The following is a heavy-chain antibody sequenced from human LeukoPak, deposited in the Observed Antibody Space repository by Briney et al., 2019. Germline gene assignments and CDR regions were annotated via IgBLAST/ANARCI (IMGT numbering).Heavy chain of an antibody. Sequence: GASVKVFXKASGGTFSSYAISWVRQAPGQGLEWMGRIIPIFGTVNYAQKFQGRVTITTDESTSTAYLELSSLRSEDTAVYYCARSGSSSGWFGYFDYWGQGTLVSVSS. CDR3: ARSGSSSGWFGYFDY. D-gene: IGHD6-19*01. CDR1: GGTFSSYA. V-gene: IGHV1-69*05. CDR2: IIPIFGTV. J-gene: IGHJ4*02.